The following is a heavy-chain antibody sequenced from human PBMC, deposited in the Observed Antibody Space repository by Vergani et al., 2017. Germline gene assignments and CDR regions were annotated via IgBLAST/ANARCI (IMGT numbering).Heavy chain of an antibody. Sequence: QVQLQESGPGLVKPSQTLSLTCTVSGGSINSHNYYWSWIRQPAGKGLEWIVRIHTSGSTNYNPSLKSRVTMSEDTSKNQFSLNLTSVTAADTAVYFCAGGSCLGGNYYKPLFDYWGQGILVTVSS. CDR1: GGSINSHNYY. CDR2: IHTSGST. D-gene: IGHD3-22*01. J-gene: IGHJ4*02. CDR3: AGGSCLGGNYYKPLFDY. V-gene: IGHV4-61*02.